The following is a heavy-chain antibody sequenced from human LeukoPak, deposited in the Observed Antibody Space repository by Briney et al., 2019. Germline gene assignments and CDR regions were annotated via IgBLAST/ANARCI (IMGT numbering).Heavy chain of an antibody. J-gene: IGHJ4*02. V-gene: IGHV3-30*04. CDR2: ISYDGTNI. Sequence: GGSLRLSCAASGFTFSSYVMHWVRQAPGKGLEWVAVISYDGTNIYYGDSVKGRFTISRDKSKNTLYLQMNSLRAEDTAVYYCARDGPSITTFGYLDYWGQGALLTVSS. D-gene: IGHD1-14*01. CDR1: GFTFSSYV. CDR3: ARDGPSITTFGYLDY.